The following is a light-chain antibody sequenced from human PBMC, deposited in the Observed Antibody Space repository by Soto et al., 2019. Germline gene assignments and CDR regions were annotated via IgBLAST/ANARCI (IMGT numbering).Light chain of an antibody. CDR1: QSVDNNF. CDR3: QQYMSSVT. CDR2: GVS. V-gene: IGKV3-20*01. J-gene: IGKJ1*01. Sequence: EIVLTQSPGSLSLSPGERATLSCRASQSVDNNFFAWYQKQPGQAPRLLMYGVSKRATGIPDRFSGSGSGTDFTLTISRLEPEDFAVYYCQQYMSSVTFGQGTRVEIK.